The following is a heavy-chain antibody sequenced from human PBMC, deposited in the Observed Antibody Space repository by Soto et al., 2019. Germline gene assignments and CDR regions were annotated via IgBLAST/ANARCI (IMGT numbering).Heavy chain of an antibody. CDR1: GGTFSSYA. V-gene: IGHV1-69*13. CDR2: IIPIFGTA. D-gene: IGHD6-13*01. CDR3: ASGASAAGPHYYYGMDV. J-gene: IGHJ6*02. Sequence: SVKVSCKASGGTFSSYAISWVRQAPGQGLEWMGGIIPIFGTANYAQKFQGRVTITADESTSTAYMELSSLRSEDTAVYYCASGASAAGPHYYYGMDVWGQGTTVTVSS.